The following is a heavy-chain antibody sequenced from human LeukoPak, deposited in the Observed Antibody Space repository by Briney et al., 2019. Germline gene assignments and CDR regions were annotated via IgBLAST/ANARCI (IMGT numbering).Heavy chain of an antibody. V-gene: IGHV3-30*04. CDR2: ISYDVSNK. D-gene: IGHD1-26*01. Sequence: GRSLRLSCAASGFTFSSYAMHWVRQAPGKGLEWVAVISYDVSNKKYGDSVKGRFTISRDNGKNSLYLQMNSLRAEDTAVYYCARALKGLRRRIGGTTTFEYYYYMDVWGKGTTVTISS. CDR1: GFTFSSYA. CDR3: ARALKGLRRRIGGTTTFEYYYYMDV. J-gene: IGHJ6*03.